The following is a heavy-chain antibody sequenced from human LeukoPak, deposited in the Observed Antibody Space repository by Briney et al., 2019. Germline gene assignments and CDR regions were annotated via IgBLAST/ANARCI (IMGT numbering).Heavy chain of an antibody. CDR3: ARVGIRFLEWLSYFDY. J-gene: IGHJ4*02. V-gene: IGHV3-NL1*01. Sequence: GGSLRLSCAASGFTFSSYSMNWVRQAPGKRLEWISVITGTGYTTYYADSVKGRFTISRDNSKNTLYLQMNSLRAEDTAVYYCARVGIRFLEWLSYFDYWGQGTLVTVSS. D-gene: IGHD3-3*01. CDR2: ITGTGYTT. CDR1: GFTFSSYS.